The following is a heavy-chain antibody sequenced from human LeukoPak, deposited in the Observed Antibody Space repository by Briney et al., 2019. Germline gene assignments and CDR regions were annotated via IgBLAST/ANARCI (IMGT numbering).Heavy chain of an antibody. D-gene: IGHD3-22*01. CDR1: GGTFSSYA. CDR3: ARGRSYYDSSGYYYDY. Sequence: SVKVSCKASGGTFSSYAISWVRQAPGQGLEWMGGIIPIFGTANYAQKFQGRVTITTDESTSTAYMELSSLGSEDTAVYYCARGRSYYDSSGYYYDYWGQGTLVTVSS. V-gene: IGHV1-69*05. CDR2: IIPIFGTA. J-gene: IGHJ4*02.